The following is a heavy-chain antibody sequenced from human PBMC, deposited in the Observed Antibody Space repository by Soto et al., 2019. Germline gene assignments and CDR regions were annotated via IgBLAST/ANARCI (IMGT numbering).Heavy chain of an antibody. CDR1: GFTFSSYG. CDR2: ISYDGSNK. D-gene: IGHD6-19*01. V-gene: IGHV3-30*18. CDR3: AKDRGLARDYYYYGMDV. J-gene: IGHJ6*02. Sequence: PGGSLRLSCAASGFTFSSYGMHWVRQAPGKGLEWVAVISYDGSNKYYADSVKGRFTISRDNSKNTLYLQMNSLRAEDTAVYYCAKDRGLARDYYYYGMDVWGQGTTVTVSS.